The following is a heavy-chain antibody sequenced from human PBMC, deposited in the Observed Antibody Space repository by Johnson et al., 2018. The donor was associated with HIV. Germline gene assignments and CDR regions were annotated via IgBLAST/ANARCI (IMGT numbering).Heavy chain of an antibody. D-gene: IGHD1-26*01. CDR2: IRYDGSNK. CDR1: GFTFNTYG. V-gene: IGHV3-30*02. CDR3: AKESKWESRTPHDVDI. Sequence: QVQLVESGGGVVQPGGSLRLSCTASGFTFNTYGMHWVRQAPGKGLEWVAFIRYDGSNKYYVDSVKGRFTISRDNSKNTLYLQMKSLRAEDTAVYYCAKESKWESRTPHDVDIWGQGTMVTVSS. J-gene: IGHJ3*02.